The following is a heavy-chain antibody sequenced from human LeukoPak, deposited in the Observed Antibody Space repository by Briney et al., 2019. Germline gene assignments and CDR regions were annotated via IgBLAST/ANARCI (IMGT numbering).Heavy chain of an antibody. D-gene: IGHD3-10*01. CDR1: GGSISSGSYY. CDR3: ARGTLRDYYGSGSHLDY. J-gene: IGHJ4*02. CDR2: IYTSGST. Sequence: PSQTLSLTCTVSGGSISSGSYYWSWIRQPAGKGLEWIGRIYTSGSTNYNPSLKSRVTISVDTSKNQFSLKLSSVTAADTAVYYCARGTLRDYYGSGSHLDYWGQGALVTVSS. V-gene: IGHV4-61*02.